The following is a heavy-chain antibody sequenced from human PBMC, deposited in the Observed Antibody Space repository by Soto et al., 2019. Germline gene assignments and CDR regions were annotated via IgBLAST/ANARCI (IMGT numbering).Heavy chain of an antibody. J-gene: IGHJ4*02. D-gene: IGHD6-19*01. CDR1: GFIVSDNY. V-gene: IGHV3-53*04. CDR2: MYAGGST. Sequence: TGGSLRLSCAASGFIVSDNYMSWVRQAPGKGLEWVSFMYAGGSTYYADSVEGRFFISRHDSQNMLYLQMDSLRPEDTAMYYCVGDHSGAYFAYWGQGTLVTVSS. CDR3: VGDHSGAYFAY.